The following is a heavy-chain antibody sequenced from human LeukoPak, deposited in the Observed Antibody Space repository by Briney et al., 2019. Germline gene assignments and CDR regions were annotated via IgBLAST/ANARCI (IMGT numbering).Heavy chain of an antibody. V-gene: IGHV3-23*01. CDR2: ISGSSGST. CDR1: GFIFSSHG. Sequence: GGSLRLSCAASGFIFSSHGMSWVRQAPGKGLEWVSFISGSSGSTNYADSVKGRFTMSRDTSKNTLYLEMNSLRDDDTAAYYCAKGRGSTSIYEYWGQGTLVTVSS. J-gene: IGHJ4*02. CDR3: AKGRGSTSIYEY. D-gene: IGHD2-2*01.